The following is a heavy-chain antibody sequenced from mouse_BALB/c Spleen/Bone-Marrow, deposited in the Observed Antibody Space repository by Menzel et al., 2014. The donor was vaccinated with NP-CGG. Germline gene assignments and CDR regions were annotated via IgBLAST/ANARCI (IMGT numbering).Heavy chain of an antibody. CDR3: ARVLRWSLDY. J-gene: IGHJ2*01. CDR2: INPSSNYT. V-gene: IGHV1-4*01. CDR1: GYTFTSYT. D-gene: IGHD6-2*01. Sequence: QVQLQQSGAELARPGASVKMSCKASGYTFTSYTMHWVKQRPGQGLEWIGFINPSSNYTNYNQKFKDKATLTADKSSSTAYMQLRSLTSEDSAVYYCARVLRWSLDYWGQGTTLTVSS.